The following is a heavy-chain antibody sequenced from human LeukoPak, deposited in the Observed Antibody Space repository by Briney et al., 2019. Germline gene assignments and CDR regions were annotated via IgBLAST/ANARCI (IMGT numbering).Heavy chain of an antibody. D-gene: IGHD3-22*01. CDR2: IIPIFGTA. CDR1: GGTFSSYA. CDR3: ASGYYDSSGYYYLDY. V-gene: IGHV1-69*05. J-gene: IGHJ4*02. Sequence: ASVKASCKASGGTFSSYAISWVRQAPGQGLEWMGGIIPIFGTANYAQKFQGRVTITTDESTSTAYMELSSLRSEDTAVYYCASGYYDSSGYYYLDYWGQGTLVTVSS.